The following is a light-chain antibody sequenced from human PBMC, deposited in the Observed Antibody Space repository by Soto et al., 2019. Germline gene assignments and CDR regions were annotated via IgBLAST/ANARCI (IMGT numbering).Light chain of an antibody. CDR1: QSVSSN. Sequence: EIVMTQSPATLSVSPGDRATLSCRASQSVSSNLAWYQQKPGQAPRLLIYGASTRATGIPARFSGSGSGTEFTLTISSLQYEDFAVYYCQQYNNWQWTFGQGTKVEIK. CDR3: QQYNNWQWT. J-gene: IGKJ1*01. CDR2: GAS. V-gene: IGKV3-15*01.